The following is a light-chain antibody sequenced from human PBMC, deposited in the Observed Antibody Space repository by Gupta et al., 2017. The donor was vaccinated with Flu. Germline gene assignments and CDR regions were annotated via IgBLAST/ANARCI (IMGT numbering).Light chain of an antibody. Sequence: IVLTQSPATLSLSPGERPTPSCRASQSVSNYLAWYQQKPGQAPKLLIYDASHRATGIPARFSGSGSGTDFTLTITSLEPEDFAVYYCQQRNISPLTFGPGTKVEIK. J-gene: IGKJ3*01. CDR1: QSVSNY. V-gene: IGKV3-11*01. CDR2: DAS. CDR3: QQRNISPLT.